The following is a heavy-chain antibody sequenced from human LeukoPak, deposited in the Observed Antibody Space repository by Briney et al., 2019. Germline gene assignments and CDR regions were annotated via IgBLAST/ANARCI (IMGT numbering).Heavy chain of an antibody. CDR3: ARDIDDVGALFDF. CDR2: INYSGRT. V-gene: IGHV4-39*07. CDR1: DDSINNDRYF. D-gene: IGHD1-26*01. J-gene: IGHJ4*02. Sequence: SETLSLTCSISDDSINNDRYFWAWIRQPPGKGLEWNASINYSGRTYYNPSLNSRLIISVDTAKRQFSLKLTSVTAADTALYFCARDIDDVGALFDFWGQGTLVTVSS.